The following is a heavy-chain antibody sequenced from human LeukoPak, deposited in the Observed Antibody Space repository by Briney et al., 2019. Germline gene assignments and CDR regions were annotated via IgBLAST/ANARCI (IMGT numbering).Heavy chain of an antibody. J-gene: IGHJ4*01. Sequence: SETLSLTCTVSGGSISTYYWTWIRQPPGKGLEWIGYVSYSGGTNYNPSLKSRVTISVDMSKNQFSLRLNSVTAADTAVYFCARGSDYTWGGWGQGTLVTVSS. V-gene: IGHV4-59*01. CDR1: GGSISTYY. D-gene: IGHD3-10*01. CDR2: VSYSGGT. CDR3: ARGSDYTWGG.